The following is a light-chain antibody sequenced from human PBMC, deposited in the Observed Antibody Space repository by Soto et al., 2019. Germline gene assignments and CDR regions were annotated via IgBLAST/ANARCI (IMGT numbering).Light chain of an antibody. J-gene: IGLJ1*01. CDR3: SSYAGSSLYV. V-gene: IGLV2-14*01. CDR1: SSDVGGYDF. CDR2: EVR. Sequence: QSALTQPASVSGSVGQSITISCTGTSSDVGGYDFVSWYQHHPGKAPKLIIYEVRTRPSGVSDRFSGSKSGNTASLTVSGLQAEDEADYYCSSYAGSSLYVFGTGTKVTVL.